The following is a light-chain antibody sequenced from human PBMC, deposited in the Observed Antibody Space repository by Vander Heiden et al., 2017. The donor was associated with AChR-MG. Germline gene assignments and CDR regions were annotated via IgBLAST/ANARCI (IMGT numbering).Light chain of an antibody. V-gene: IGKV3-15*01. CDR3: QHEDTRPLT. CDR1: QSVSTN. CDR2: GAS. Sequence: EILMTQSPATLSVSPGEGATLSCRASQSVSTNVAWYQQKPGRAPRLLIYGASIRATGVPDRFSGSGAATEFTFTISGLQSEASAVYFCQHEDTRPLTFGGWTKVEIK. J-gene: IGKJ4*01.